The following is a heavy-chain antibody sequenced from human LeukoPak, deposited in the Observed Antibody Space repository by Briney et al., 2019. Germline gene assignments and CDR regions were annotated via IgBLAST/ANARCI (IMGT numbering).Heavy chain of an antibody. CDR3: ASGFPGSQAFDI. V-gene: IGHV1-69*04. CDR2: IIPIFGIA. J-gene: IGHJ3*02. CDR1: GGNFSSYA. Sequence: SVKVSCKASGGNFSSYAISWVRQAPGQGLEWMGRIIPIFGIANYAQKFQGRVTITADKSTSTAYMELSSLRSEDTAVYYCASGFPGSQAFDIWGQGTMVTVSS. D-gene: IGHD3-10*01.